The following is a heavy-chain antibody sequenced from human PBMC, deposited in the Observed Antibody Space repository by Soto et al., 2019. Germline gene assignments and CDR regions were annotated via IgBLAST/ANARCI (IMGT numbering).Heavy chain of an antibody. Sequence: PSETLSLTCTVSGGSISSGDYYWSWIRQPPGKGLERIGYISYSGSTYYNPSLKSRVTISVDTSKNQFSLKLSSVTAADTAVYYCLTKVTANGVEVWGQGTTVTVSS. V-gene: IGHV4-30-4*01. CDR1: GGSISSGDYY. CDR3: LTKVTANGVEV. J-gene: IGHJ6*02. CDR2: ISYSGST. D-gene: IGHD4-17*01.